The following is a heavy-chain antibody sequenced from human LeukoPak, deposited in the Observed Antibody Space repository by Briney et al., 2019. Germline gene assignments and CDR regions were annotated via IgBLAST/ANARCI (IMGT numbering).Heavy chain of an antibody. J-gene: IGHJ6*02. CDR3: ASDLRPNYYGSGSRLGMDV. Sequence: GGSLRLSCAASGFTVSSNYMSWVRQAPGKGLEWVSLIYSNGNTFYADSVKGRFTISRDNSKNTMYLQMNSLRAEDTAVYYCASDLRPNYYGSGSRLGMDVWGQGTTVTVSS. D-gene: IGHD3-10*01. V-gene: IGHV3-53*01. CDR1: GFTVSSNY. CDR2: IYSNGNT.